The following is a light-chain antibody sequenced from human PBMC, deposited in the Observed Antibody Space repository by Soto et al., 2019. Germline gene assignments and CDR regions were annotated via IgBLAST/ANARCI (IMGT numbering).Light chain of an antibody. J-gene: IGKJ1*01. CDR1: QSVSSSY. Sequence: EFVLTQSPGTLSLSPGERATLSCRASQSVSSSYLAWYQQKPGQAPRLLIYGASSRATGLPDRFSGSGSGTDFTLTISRLEPEDFAVYYCQQYGSSPWTFGQGTKVDIK. CDR3: QQYGSSPWT. V-gene: IGKV3-20*01. CDR2: GAS.